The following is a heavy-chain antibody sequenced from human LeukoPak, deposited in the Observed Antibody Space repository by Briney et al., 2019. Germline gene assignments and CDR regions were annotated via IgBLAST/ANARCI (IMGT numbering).Heavy chain of an antibody. Sequence: PSETLSLTCTVSGGSISSYYWSWIRQPPGKGLEWIGRIHTSGSTNYNPSLKSRVTMSVDTSKNQFSLKVTSGTAADTAVYYCARAWQWLPLDSWGQGTLVTVSS. CDR2: IHTSGST. V-gene: IGHV4-4*07. D-gene: IGHD6-19*01. CDR1: GGSISSYY. CDR3: ARAWQWLPLDS. J-gene: IGHJ4*02.